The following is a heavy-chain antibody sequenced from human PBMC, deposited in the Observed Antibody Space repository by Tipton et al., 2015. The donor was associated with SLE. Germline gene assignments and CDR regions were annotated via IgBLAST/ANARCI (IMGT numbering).Heavy chain of an antibody. CDR3: ARVRDGYNAWYFDL. D-gene: IGHD5-24*01. J-gene: IGHJ2*01. Sequence: TLSLTCTVSGGSISSYYWSWIRQPPGKGLEWIGYIYYSGSTNYNPSLKSRVTISVDTSKNQFSLKLSSVTAADTAVYYCARVRDGYNAWYFDLWGRGTLVTVPS. V-gene: IGHV4-59*01. CDR2: IYYSGST. CDR1: GGSISSYY.